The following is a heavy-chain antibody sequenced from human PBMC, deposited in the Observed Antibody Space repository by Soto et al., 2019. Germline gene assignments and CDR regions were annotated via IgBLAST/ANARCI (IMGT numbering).Heavy chain of an antibody. D-gene: IGHD2-2*01. V-gene: IGHV1-8*01. J-gene: IGHJ6*03. CDR2: MNPNSGNT. Sequence: QVQLVQSGAEVKKPGASVKVSCKASGYTFTSYDINWVRQATGQGLEWMGWMNPNSGNTGYAQKFQGRVIMTRNTSISTAYMELSSLRSEDTAVYYCARGGRYCSSTSCYPMYYMDVWGKGTTVTVSS. CDR3: ARGGRYCSSTSCYPMYYMDV. CDR1: GYTFTSYD.